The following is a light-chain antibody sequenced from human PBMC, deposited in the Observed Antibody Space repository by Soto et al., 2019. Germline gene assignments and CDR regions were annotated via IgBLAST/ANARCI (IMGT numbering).Light chain of an antibody. CDR1: QSVSSSY. J-gene: IGKJ2*01. CDR3: QQYGSSPMYT. Sequence: EIVLTQSPGTLSLSPGERATLSCRASQSVSSSYLAWYQQKPGQAPRLLIYRTSNRATGIPDRFSGSGSGTDFTLTISRLEPEDFAVYYCQQYGSSPMYTFGQGTQVDIK. CDR2: RTS. V-gene: IGKV3-20*01.